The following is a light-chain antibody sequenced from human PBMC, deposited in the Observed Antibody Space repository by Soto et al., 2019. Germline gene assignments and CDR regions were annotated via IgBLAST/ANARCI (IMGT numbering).Light chain of an antibody. J-gene: IGLJ3*02. CDR1: SSDVGGYNY. CDR2: DVS. CDR3: SSYTSSSTWV. V-gene: IGLV2-14*01. Sequence: QSALTQPASVSGSPGQSSTISCTGTSSDVGGYNYVSWYQQHPGKAPKRMIYDVSNRPSGVSNRFSGSKSGNTASLTISGLQAEDEADYCCSSYTSSSTWVFGGGTKVTVL.